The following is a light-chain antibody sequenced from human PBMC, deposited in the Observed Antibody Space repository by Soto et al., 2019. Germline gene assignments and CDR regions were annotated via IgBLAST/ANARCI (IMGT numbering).Light chain of an antibody. CDR3: QQYNTWTSIT. Sequence: IGMSQSPVTVSGYRSERCTLCFMASQSVSRKLVWYQQKPGQAPRLLIYDTSTRATGIPARFSGSGSGTEFTLTISSLQSEDFAIYYCQQYNTWTSITFGQGTLLEIK. V-gene: IGKV3-15*01. CDR1: QSVSRK. J-gene: IGKJ5*01. CDR2: DTS.